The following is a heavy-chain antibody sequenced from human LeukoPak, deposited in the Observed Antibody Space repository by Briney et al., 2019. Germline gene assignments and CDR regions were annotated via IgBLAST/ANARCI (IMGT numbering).Heavy chain of an antibody. CDR3: AKATYSTSPGYYFDY. CDR2: ISWNSGSI. V-gene: IGHV3-9*01. CDR1: GFTFDDYA. D-gene: IGHD6-6*01. Sequence: GRSLRLSCAASGFTFDDYAMHWVRQAPGEGLEWVSGISWNSGSIAYADSVKGRFTISRDNAKNSLYLQMNSLRAEDTAFYYCAKATYSTSPGYYFDYWGQGTLVTVSS. J-gene: IGHJ4*02.